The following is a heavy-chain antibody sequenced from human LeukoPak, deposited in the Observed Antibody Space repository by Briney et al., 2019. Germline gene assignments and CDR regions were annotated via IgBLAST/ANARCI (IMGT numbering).Heavy chain of an antibody. CDR2: IKQDGSEK. V-gene: IGHV3-7*01. Sequence: GGSLRLSCAASGFTFSSYWMSWVRQAPGKGLEWVAKIKQDGSEKYYVDSVKGRFTISRDNAKNSLYLQMNSLRAEDTAVYYCARGDDFWSGPGYYVDVWGKGTTVTVSS. CDR3: ARGDDFWSGPGYYVDV. J-gene: IGHJ6*03. D-gene: IGHD3-3*01. CDR1: GFTFSSYW.